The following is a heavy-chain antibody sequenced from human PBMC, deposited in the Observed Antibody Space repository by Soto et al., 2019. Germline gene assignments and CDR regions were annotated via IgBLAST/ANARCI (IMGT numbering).Heavy chain of an antibody. CDR2: ISSSGSTI. D-gene: IGHD2-8*01. Sequence: GSLRLSCAASGFTFSSYEMNWVRQAPGKGLEWVSYISSSGSTIYYADSVKGRFTISRDNAKNSLYLQMNSLRAEDTAVYYCARTPDCTNGVCSAGFDYWGQGTLVTVSS. CDR1: GFTFSSYE. V-gene: IGHV3-48*03. J-gene: IGHJ4*02. CDR3: ARTPDCTNGVCSAGFDY.